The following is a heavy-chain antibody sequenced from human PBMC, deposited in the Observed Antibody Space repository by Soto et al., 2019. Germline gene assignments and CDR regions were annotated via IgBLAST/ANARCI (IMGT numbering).Heavy chain of an antibody. J-gene: IGHJ4*02. CDR3: ARQVLGDYGYFFDY. CDR2: IYYSGST. Sequence: LSLTCTVSGGSISSSSYYWGWIRQPPGKGLEWIGSIYYSGSTYYNPSLKSRVTISVDTSKNQFSLKLSSVTAADTAVYYCARQVLGDYGYFFDYWGQGTLVTVSS. V-gene: IGHV4-39*01. CDR1: GGSISSSSYY. D-gene: IGHD4-17*01.